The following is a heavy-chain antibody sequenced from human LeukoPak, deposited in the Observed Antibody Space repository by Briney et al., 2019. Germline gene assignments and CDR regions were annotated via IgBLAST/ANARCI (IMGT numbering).Heavy chain of an antibody. CDR1: GGSISSGTYY. V-gene: IGHV4-61*02. CDR2: IYTSGST. D-gene: IGHD6-19*01. CDR3: ARTAVAVTGAFDI. Sequence: SETLSLTCTVSGGSISSGTYYWSWIRQPAGKGLEYIGRIYTSGSTNYNPSLKSRATISVDTSKNQFSLKLSSVTAADTAVYYCARTAVAVTGAFDIWGQGTVVTVSS. J-gene: IGHJ3*02.